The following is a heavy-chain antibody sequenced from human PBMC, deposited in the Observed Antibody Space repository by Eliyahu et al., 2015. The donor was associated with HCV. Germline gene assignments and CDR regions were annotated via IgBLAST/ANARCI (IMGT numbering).Heavy chain of an antibody. CDR2: IFWNDHK. CDR3: AHRRSGRLTHYY. J-gene: IGHJ4*02. D-gene: IGHD1-26*01. V-gene: IGHV2-5*01. CDR1: GFSLNTDGEG. Sequence: QITLKESGPTLVKPTQTLTLTCTFSGFSLNTDGEGVGWIRQPPGKVLEWLALIFWNDHKSYSPSLMGRLTITRDTSKNQVVLTMTNMDPVDTATYYCAHRRSGRLTHYYWGQGTLVTVSS.